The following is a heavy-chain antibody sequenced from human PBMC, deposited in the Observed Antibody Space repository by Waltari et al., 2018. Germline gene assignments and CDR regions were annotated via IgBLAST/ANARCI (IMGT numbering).Heavy chain of an antibody. CDR1: GFTFNNIA. V-gene: IGHV3-23*01. CDR3: AKGSYSFDI. J-gene: IGHJ3*02. D-gene: IGHD2-21*01. CDR2: ISGSGGRT. Sequence: EVQLLDSGGGLVQPGGSLRLSCAAAGFTFNNIAMNWVRQAPGKGLEWVSGISGSGGRTQYADSVKGRFTISSDSSRTTVYLQMNRLRAEDTAIYYCAKGSYSFDIWGQGTMLIVSS.